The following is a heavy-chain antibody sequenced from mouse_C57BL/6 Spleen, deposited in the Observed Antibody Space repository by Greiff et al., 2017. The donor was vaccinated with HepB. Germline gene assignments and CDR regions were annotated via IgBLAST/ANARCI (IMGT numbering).Heavy chain of an antibody. V-gene: IGHV1-80*01. CDR3: APYDYDAEAWFAY. D-gene: IGHD2-4*01. J-gene: IGHJ3*01. Sequence: QVQLKESGAELVKPGASVKISCKASGYAFSSYWMNWVKQRPGKGLEWIGQIYPGDGDTNYNGKFKGKATLTAEKSSSTAYMQPSSLTSEDSAVYFCAPYDYDAEAWFAYWGQGTLVTVSA. CDR2: IYPGDGDT. CDR1: GYAFSSYW.